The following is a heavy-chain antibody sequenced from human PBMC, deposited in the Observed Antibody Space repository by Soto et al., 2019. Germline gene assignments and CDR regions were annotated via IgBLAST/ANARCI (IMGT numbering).Heavy chain of an antibody. CDR1: GLSLSNGRLG. CDR2: IFSNDDK. V-gene: IGHV2-26*01. J-gene: IGHJ5*02. D-gene: IGHD2-2*01. Sequence: QVTLKESGPVLVKPTETLTLTCTVSGLSLSNGRLGVSWIRQPPGKALEWLAHIFSNDDKSYSTSLRSRLTISKDIARSQVVLTMTNMDPMDSATYYCALIKDCSRTDCYLASFDPWGQGTLVAVSS. CDR3: ALIKDCSRTDCYLASFDP.